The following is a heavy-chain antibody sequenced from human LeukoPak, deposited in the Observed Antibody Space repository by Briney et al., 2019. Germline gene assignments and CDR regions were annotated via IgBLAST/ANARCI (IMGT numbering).Heavy chain of an antibody. CDR1: RFTFSSYG. CDR2: IWYDGSNK. V-gene: IGHV3-33*08. CDR3: ARDLTGTTYLDY. J-gene: IGHJ4*02. Sequence: PGGSLRLSCAASRFTFSSYGMHWVRQAPGKGLEWVAVIWYDGSNKYYADSVKGRFTISRDNSKNTLYLQMNSLRAEDTAVYYCARDLTGTTYLDYWGQGTLVTVSS. D-gene: IGHD1-1*01.